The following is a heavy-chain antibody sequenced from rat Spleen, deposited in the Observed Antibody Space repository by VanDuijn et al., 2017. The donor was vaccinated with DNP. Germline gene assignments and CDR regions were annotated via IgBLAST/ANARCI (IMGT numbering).Heavy chain of an antibody. Sequence: QVQLKESGPGLVKPSETLSLTCTVSGFSLTSYHVSWVRQPPGQGLEWMGVIWGDGGTAYNSALKSRLSISRDTSKSQVFLKMSSRQTEDTAIYFCARTDSYNSGFYFNSWGQGVMVTVSS. D-gene: IGHD4-3*01. V-gene: IGHV2-32*01. CDR2: IWGDGGT. CDR3: ARTDSYNSGFYFNS. CDR1: GFSLTSYH. J-gene: IGHJ2*01.